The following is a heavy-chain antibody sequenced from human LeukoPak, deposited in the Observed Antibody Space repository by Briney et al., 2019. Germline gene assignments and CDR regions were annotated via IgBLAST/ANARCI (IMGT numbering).Heavy chain of an antibody. J-gene: IGHJ4*02. V-gene: IGHV1-18*01. CDR2: ISAYNGNT. D-gene: IGHD2-21*02. CDR1: GYTFTSYG. CDR3: ARDNPQEWGDSEEYYFDY. Sequence: GASVKVSCKASGYTFTSYGISWVRQAPGQGLEWMGWISAYNGNTNYAQKLQGRVTMTTDTSTSTAYMELRSLRSDDTAVYYCARDNPQEWGDSEEYYFDYWGQGTLVTVSS.